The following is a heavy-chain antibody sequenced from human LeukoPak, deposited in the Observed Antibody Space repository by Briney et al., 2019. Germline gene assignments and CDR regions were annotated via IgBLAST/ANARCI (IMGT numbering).Heavy chain of an antibody. Sequence: GGSLRLSCAASGFAFSSYSMNWVRQAPGKGLEWVSGISGSGGSTYYADSVKGRFTISRDNSKNMVFLQMNSLRAEDTAVYYCAKDETVVVVAATPYWYFDLWGRGTLVTVSS. D-gene: IGHD2-15*01. CDR2: ISGSGGST. V-gene: IGHV3-23*01. CDR1: GFAFSSYS. CDR3: AKDETVVVVAATPYWYFDL. J-gene: IGHJ2*01.